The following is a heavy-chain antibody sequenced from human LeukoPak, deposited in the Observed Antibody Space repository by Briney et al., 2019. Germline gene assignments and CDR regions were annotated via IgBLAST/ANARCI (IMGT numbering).Heavy chain of an antibody. D-gene: IGHD6-6*01. CDR3: ARTRIAARAPLGY. CDR2: INHSGST. Sequence: SETLSLTCTVSGGSISSSSYYWGWIRQPPGKGLEWIGEINHSGSTNYNPSLKSRVTISVDTSKNQFSLKLSSVTAADTAVYYCARTRIAARAPLGYWGQGTLVTVSS. V-gene: IGHV4-39*07. CDR1: GGSISSSSYY. J-gene: IGHJ4*02.